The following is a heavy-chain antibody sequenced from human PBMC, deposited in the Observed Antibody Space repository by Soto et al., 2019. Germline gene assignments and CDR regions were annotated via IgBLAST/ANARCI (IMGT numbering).Heavy chain of an antibody. D-gene: IGHD6-19*01. CDR3: ARKMSGWQKFDW. J-gene: IGHJ4*02. CDR2: INGYSGTT. CDR1: GYTFTTYD. Sequence: QVQLVQSAAELKKPGASVNVSCMTSGYTFTTYDITWVRQAPGQGLEWMGWINGYSGTTDYAQKFQGRVTMTTDTSRGIAFMELRRLNFDDTGVYFCARKMSGWQKFDWWGQGTRVTVSS. V-gene: IGHV1-18*04.